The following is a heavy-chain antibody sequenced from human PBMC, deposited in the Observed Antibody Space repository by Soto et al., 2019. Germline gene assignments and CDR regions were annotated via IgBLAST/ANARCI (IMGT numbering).Heavy chain of an antibody. D-gene: IGHD6-13*01. CDR1: GYTFTSYY. CDR2: INPSGGST. Sequence: ASVKVSGKASGYTFTSYYMHWVRQAPGQGLEWMGIINPSGGSTSYAQKFQGRVTMTRDTSTSTVYMELSSLRSEDTAVYYCAATGIAAAGTFSYWGQGTLVTVSS. V-gene: IGHV1-46*01. J-gene: IGHJ4*02. CDR3: AATGIAAAGTFSY.